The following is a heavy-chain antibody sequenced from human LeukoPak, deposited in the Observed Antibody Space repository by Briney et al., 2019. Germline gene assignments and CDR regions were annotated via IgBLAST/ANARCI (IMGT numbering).Heavy chain of an antibody. CDR2: IGSSSSYI. CDR1: GFTFSSYS. D-gene: IGHD3-3*01. J-gene: IGHJ4*02. V-gene: IGHV3-21*01. CDR3: ASGITIFGVVTYYFDY. Sequence: GGSLRLSCAAPGFTFSSYSMNWVRQAPGKGLEWVSSIGSSSSYIYYADSVKGRFTISRDNAKNSLYLQMNSLRAEDTAVYYCASGITIFGVVTYYFDYWGQGTLVTVSS.